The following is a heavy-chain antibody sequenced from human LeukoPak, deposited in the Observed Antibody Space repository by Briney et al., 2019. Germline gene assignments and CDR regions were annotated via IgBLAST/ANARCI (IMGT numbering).Heavy chain of an antibody. D-gene: IGHD4-17*01. CDR3: GRDPNGNYVGAFEF. Sequence: GGSLRLSCTASGFAFSAYAMTWVRQVPGKGLEWVSTQTANSDDTSYADSVRGRFTMSRDNSKNSLYLQMNNLRAEDTATYYCGRDPNGNYVGAFEFWGQGTLVTVSS. V-gene: IGHV3-23*01. J-gene: IGHJ3*01. CDR2: QTANSDDT. CDR1: GFAFSAYA.